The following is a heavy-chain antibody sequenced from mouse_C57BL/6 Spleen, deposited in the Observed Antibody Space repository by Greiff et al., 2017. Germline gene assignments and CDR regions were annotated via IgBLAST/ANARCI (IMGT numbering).Heavy chain of an antibody. V-gene: IGHV5-4*01. CDR2: ISDGGSYT. CDR1: GFTFSSYA. J-gene: IGHJ2*01. CDR3: AREGDYGSSYKALDY. D-gene: IGHD1-1*01. Sequence: EVQLVESGGGLVKPGGSLKLSCAASGFTFSSYAMSWVRQTPEKRLEWVATISDGGSYTYYPDNVKGRFTISRDNAKNNLYLQMSHLKSEDTAMYYCAREGDYGSSYKALDYWGQGTTLTVSS.